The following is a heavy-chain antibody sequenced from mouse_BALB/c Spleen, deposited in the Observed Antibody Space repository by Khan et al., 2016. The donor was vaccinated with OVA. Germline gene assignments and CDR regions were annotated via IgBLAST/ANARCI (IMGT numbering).Heavy chain of an antibody. J-gene: IGHJ2*01. Sequence: IQLVQSGAELVKSGATVKLSCTTSGLTIKDYYMHWLKQWPEQGLEWIGRIDPANGNTKYDPKFLGKATITADTSSNTAYLQLSSLTAEDTAVYCCARMAGKWGQGTTLTVSS. V-gene: IGHV14-3*02. CDR3: ARMAGK. CDR2: IDPANGNT. CDR1: GLTIKDYY.